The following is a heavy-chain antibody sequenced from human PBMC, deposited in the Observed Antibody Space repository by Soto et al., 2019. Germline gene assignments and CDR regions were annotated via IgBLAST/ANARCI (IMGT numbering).Heavy chain of an antibody. J-gene: IGHJ6*03. CDR3: ASDLKSEYDFWSGYFSDYYYYMDV. CDR2: IYSGGST. D-gene: IGHD3-3*01. V-gene: IGHV3-66*01. CDR1: GFTVSSNY. Sequence: PGGSLRLSCAASGFTVSSNYMSWVRQAPGKGLEWVSVIYSGGSTYYADSVKGRFTISRDNSKNTLYLQMNSLRAEDTAVYYCASDLKSEYDFWSGYFSDYYYYMDVWGKGTTVTVS.